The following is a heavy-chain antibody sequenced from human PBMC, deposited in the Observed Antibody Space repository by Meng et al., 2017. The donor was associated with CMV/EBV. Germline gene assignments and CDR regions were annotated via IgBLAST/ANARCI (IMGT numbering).Heavy chain of an antibody. CDR2: INPSGGST. D-gene: IGHD3-3*01. CDR1: GYTFTSYD. CDR3: ARAQVPSGYDFWSGYYTGGTYGMDV. J-gene: IGHJ6*02. V-gene: IGHV1-46*01. Sequence: ASVKVSCKASGYTFTSYDINWVRQAPGQGLEWMGIINPSGGSTSYAQKFQGRVTMTRDTSTSTVYMELSSLRSEDTAVYYCARAQVPSGYDFWSGYYTGGTYGMDVWGQGTTVTVSS.